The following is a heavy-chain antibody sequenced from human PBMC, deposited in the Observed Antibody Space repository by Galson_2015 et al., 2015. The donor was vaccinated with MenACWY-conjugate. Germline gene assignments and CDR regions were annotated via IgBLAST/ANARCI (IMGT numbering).Heavy chain of an antibody. J-gene: IGHJ4*02. CDR3: LSSGYQPGHY. Sequence: SLRLSCAASGFTFSAYNMNWVRQAPGKGLEWISFISRSSDSIHYAGSFKGRFTIARDNTKNSLSLLMNSLRVEDTAVYYCLSSGYQPGHYWGQGTLVTVSS. D-gene: IGHD3-22*01. V-gene: IGHV3-48*04. CDR2: ISRSSDSI. CDR1: GFTFSAYN.